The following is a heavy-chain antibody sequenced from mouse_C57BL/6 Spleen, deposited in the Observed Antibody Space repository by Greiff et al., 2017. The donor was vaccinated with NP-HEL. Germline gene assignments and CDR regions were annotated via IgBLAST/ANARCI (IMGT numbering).Heavy chain of an antibody. V-gene: IGHV5-9-1*02. CDR1: GFTFSSYA. Sequence: EVMLVESGEGLVKPGGSLKLSCAASGFTFSSYAMSWVRQTPEKRLEWVAYISSGGDYLYYADTVTGRFTISRDTARNTLYLQMSSLKSEDTAMYYCTRGQLRLRAMDDWGQGTSVTVSS. J-gene: IGHJ4*01. CDR3: TRGQLRLRAMDD. D-gene: IGHD3-2*02. CDR2: ISSGGDYL.